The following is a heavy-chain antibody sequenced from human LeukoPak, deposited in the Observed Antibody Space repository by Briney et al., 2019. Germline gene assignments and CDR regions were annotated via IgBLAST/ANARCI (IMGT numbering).Heavy chain of an antibody. Sequence: GGSLRLSCAASGFTFSSYAMSWVRQAPGKGLEWVSVISGGGGSTYYADSVKGRFTTSRGNSKNTLYLQMNSLRAEDTAVYYCARDFRTVNPGPDAFDIWGQGTMVTVSS. CDR3: ARDFRTVNPGPDAFDI. V-gene: IGHV3-23*01. D-gene: IGHD4-17*01. CDR1: GFTFSSYA. CDR2: ISGGGGST. J-gene: IGHJ3*02.